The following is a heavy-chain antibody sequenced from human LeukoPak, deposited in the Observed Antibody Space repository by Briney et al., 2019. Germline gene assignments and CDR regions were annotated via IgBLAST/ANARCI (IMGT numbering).Heavy chain of an antibody. CDR3: ARDPYYDFWSGYYPFDY. D-gene: IGHD3-3*01. CDR2: ISSSSSTI. CDR1: GFTFSSYS. Sequence: GGSLRLSCAASGFTFSSYSMNWVRQAPGKGLEWVSYISSSSSTIYYADSVKGRFTISRDNAKNSLYLQMNSLRAEDTAVYYCARDPYYDFWSGYYPFDYWGQGTLVTVSS. V-gene: IGHV3-48*04. J-gene: IGHJ4*02.